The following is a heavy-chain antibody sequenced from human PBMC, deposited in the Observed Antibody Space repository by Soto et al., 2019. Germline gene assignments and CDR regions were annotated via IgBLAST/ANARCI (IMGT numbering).Heavy chain of an antibody. CDR2: VSAYNGNT. CDR3: ARVTTPGWFDP. Sequence: QVKLVQSGAGVKKPGASVTVSCEASGYTFTSHDIAWVRQAPGQGLEWMGWVSAYNGNTNYAPKFQGRVTMTTDTSTSTAFIELRSLRAADTAMYYCARVTTPGWFDPWGQGTLITVSS. D-gene: IGHD1-1*01. V-gene: IGHV1-18*04. CDR1: GYTFTSHD. J-gene: IGHJ5*02.